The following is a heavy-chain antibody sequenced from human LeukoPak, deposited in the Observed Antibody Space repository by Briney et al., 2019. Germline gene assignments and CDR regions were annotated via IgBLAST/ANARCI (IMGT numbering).Heavy chain of an antibody. CDR2: ISGSGGST. Sequence: GGSLRLSCAASGFTFSSYAMSWVRQAPGKGLEWVSGISGSGGSTNYADSVKGRFTISRDNSKNTLYLQMNSLRVEDTAVYYCAKSSYYDSSGFYREYYFDYWGQGTLVPVSS. D-gene: IGHD3-22*01. CDR1: GFTFSSYA. J-gene: IGHJ4*02. CDR3: AKSSYYDSSGFYREYYFDY. V-gene: IGHV3-23*01.